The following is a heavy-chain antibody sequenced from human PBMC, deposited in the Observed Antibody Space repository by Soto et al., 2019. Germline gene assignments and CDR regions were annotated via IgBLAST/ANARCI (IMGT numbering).Heavy chain of an antibody. CDR1: GFTFNHYA. V-gene: IGHV3-23*01. CDR3: AKDYTVAADPSSVILFDY. CDR2: IIANGGT. D-gene: IGHD2-15*01. J-gene: IGHJ4*02. Sequence: EVQVLASGGGLVQRGGSLRLSCAASGFTFNHYAMSWVRQAPGKGLEWVSIIIANGGTFYADSVKGRFTISRDNSKNTVYLQMSSLRVEDTAIYYCAKDYTVAADPSSVILFDYWGQGALLTVSS.